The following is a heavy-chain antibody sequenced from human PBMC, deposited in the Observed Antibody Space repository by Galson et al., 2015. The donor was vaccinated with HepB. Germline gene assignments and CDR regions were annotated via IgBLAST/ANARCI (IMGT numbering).Heavy chain of an antibody. J-gene: IGHJ3*02. CDR1: GYTFTSYA. Sequence: SVKVSCKASGYTFTSYAMHWVRQAPGQRLEWMGWINAGNGNTKYSQKFQGRVTITRDTSASTAYMELSSLRSEDTAVYYCARVQSGLRCFDWLSGDDFDIWGQGTMVTVSS. D-gene: IGHD3-9*01. CDR2: INAGNGNT. V-gene: IGHV1-3*01. CDR3: ARVQSGLRCFDWLSGDDFDI.